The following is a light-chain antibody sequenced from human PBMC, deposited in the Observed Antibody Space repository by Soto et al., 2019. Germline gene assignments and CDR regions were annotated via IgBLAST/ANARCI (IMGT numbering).Light chain of an antibody. J-gene: IGLJ2*01. V-gene: IGLV2-14*01. CDR1: SSDVGGHKY. CDR3: SSYSSSNTLV. Sequence: QSALTQPASVSGSPGQSITISCTGTSSDVGGHKYVSWYQQYPGKAPKVMISEVTNRPSGVSNRFSGSKSGNTASLTISGLQAEDEADYYCSSYSSSNTLVFGGGTKLTV. CDR2: EVT.